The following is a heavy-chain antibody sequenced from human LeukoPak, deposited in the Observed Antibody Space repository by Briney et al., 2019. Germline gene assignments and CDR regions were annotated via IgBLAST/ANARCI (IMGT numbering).Heavy chain of an antibody. CDR1: GYIFIDYE. CDR3: ARGRYIDV. CDR2: MNPKSGDT. J-gene: IGHJ6*03. V-gene: IGHV1-8*03. Sequence: APVKVSCKASGYIFIDYEINWVRQATGQGLEWMGWMNPKSGDTGYEQKFQGRVTITRDSSISTVYMELSSLRSEDTALYYCARGRYIDVGRKGTRVTVTS.